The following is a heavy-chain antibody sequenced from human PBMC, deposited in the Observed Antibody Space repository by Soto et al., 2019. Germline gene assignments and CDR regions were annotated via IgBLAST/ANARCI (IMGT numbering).Heavy chain of an antibody. V-gene: IGHV4-34*01. CDR1: GGSFSGYY. Sequence: SETLSLTCAVYGGSFSGYYWSWIRQPPGKGLEWIGEINHSGSTNYNPSLKSRVTISVDTSKNQFSLKLSSVTAADTAVYYCARARGFGYVLGYYFDYWGQGTLVTVS. D-gene: IGHD3-10*01. J-gene: IGHJ4*02. CDR2: INHSGST. CDR3: ARARGFGYVLGYYFDY.